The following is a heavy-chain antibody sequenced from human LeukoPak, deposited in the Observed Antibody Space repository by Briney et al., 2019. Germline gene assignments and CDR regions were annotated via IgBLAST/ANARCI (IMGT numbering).Heavy chain of an antibody. J-gene: IGHJ4*02. CDR3: AKDLDYYGSGSYDFDY. V-gene: IGHV3-23*01. CDR2: ISGSGGST. D-gene: IGHD3-10*01. CDR1: GFTFSSYA. Sequence: GGSLRLSCAASGFTFSSYAMSWVRQAPGKGLEWVSAISGSGGSTYYADSVKGQFTISRDNSKNTLYLQMNSLRAEDTAVYYCAKDLDYYGSGSYDFDYWGQGTLVTVSS.